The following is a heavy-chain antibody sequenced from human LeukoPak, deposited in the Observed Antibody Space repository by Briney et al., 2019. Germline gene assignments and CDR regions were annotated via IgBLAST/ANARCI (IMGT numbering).Heavy chain of an antibody. V-gene: IGHV4-39*01. D-gene: IGHD2-2*01. CDR2: IYYSGST. J-gene: IGHJ4*02. CDR1: GGSISSSSYY. Sequence: SETLSLTCTVSGGSISSSSYYWGWIRQPPGKGLEWIGSIYYSGSTYYNPSLKSRVTISVDTSKNQFSLKLSSVTAADTAVYYCARHLPEVEPIVVVPAAVDYWAREPWSPSPQ. CDR3: ARHLPEVEPIVVVPAAVDY.